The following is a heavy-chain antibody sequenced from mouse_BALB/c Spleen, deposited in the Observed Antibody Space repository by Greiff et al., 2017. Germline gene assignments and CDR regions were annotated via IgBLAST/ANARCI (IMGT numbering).Heavy chain of an antibody. CDR2: IRLKSNNYAT. Sequence: EVMLVESGGGLVQPGGSMKLSCVASGFTFSNYWMNWVRQSPEKGLEWVAEIRLKSNNYATHYAESVKGRFTISRDDSKSSVYLQMNNLRAEDTGIYYCTRERYGNSVGYWGQGTTLTVSS. V-gene: IGHV6-6*02. CDR3: TRERYGNSVGY. D-gene: IGHD2-10*02. CDR1: GFTFSNYW. J-gene: IGHJ2*01.